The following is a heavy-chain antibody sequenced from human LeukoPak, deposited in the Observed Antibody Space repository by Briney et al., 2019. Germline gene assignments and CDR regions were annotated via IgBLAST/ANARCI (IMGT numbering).Heavy chain of an antibody. V-gene: IGHV3-23*01. Sequence: GGSLRLSCAASGFTFSSYAMSWVRQAPAKGLEWVSGISASGGSTHHADPMKGRLTISRDNSKNTVYLQMNSLRAEDTAVYYCAKGHYDVLTGYSDYWGQGTLVTVSS. CDR3: AKGHYDVLTGYSDY. D-gene: IGHD3-9*01. CDR1: GFTFSSYA. CDR2: ISASGGST. J-gene: IGHJ4*02.